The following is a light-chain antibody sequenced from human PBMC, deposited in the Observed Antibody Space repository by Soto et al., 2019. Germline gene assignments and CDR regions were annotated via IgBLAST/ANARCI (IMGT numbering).Light chain of an antibody. CDR1: QSLLQSNGNNH. J-gene: IGKJ5*01. CDR2: LAS. CDR3: LQAAQSPLT. Sequence: DIVLTQSPLSLPVTPGEPASISCRSSQSLLQSNGNNHVDWYLQSPGQSPQLLLYLASSRASGVPDRFSGSGSGTEFSLEISRVEAEDVGVYYCLQAAQSPLTFGQGTRLEIK. V-gene: IGKV2-28*01.